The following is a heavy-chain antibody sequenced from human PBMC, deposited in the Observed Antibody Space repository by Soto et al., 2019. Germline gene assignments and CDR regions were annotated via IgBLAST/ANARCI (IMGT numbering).Heavy chain of an antibody. D-gene: IGHD6-6*01. Sequence: LRLSCAASGFTFSDYYMNWIRQAPGKGLEWVSYISSGAITIYYADSVKGRFTISRDNAKNSLYLQMNSLRAEDTAVYYCAGQYSSSSVEFWGQGTLVTSPQ. V-gene: IGHV3-11*01. J-gene: IGHJ4*02. CDR2: ISSGAITI. CDR1: GFTFSDYY. CDR3: AGQYSSSSVEF.